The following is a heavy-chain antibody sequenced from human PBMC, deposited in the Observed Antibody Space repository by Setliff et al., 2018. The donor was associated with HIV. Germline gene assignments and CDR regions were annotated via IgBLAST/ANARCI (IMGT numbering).Heavy chain of an antibody. V-gene: IGHV1-46*01. CDR3: ARGGYHGFGSYGDY. J-gene: IGHJ4*02. CDR2: LNPSGDST. Sequence: ASVKVSCKASGYTFTTYYVHWVRQAPGQGLEWMGILNPSGDSTAYAQQFQGRVTMTRDTSTSTVYMELSSLRPEDTAVYYCARGGYHGFGSYGDYWGQGTLVTISS. CDR1: GYTFTTYY. D-gene: IGHD3-10*01.